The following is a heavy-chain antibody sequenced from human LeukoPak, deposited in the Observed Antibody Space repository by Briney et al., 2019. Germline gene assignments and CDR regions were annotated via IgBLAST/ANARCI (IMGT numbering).Heavy chain of an antibody. CDR1: GFTFSSYA. D-gene: IGHD6-6*01. CDR3: ARDRQPYHHYYGMDV. V-gene: IGHV3-30-3*01. J-gene: IGHJ6*02. Sequence: PGGSLRLSCAASGFTFSSYAMHWVRQAPGKGLEWVAVMSFDGSKSYYADSMKGRCTISRDNSKNTLYLQMNSLRAEDTAAYYCARDRQPYHHYYGMDVWGQGTTVTVSS. CDR2: MSFDGSKS.